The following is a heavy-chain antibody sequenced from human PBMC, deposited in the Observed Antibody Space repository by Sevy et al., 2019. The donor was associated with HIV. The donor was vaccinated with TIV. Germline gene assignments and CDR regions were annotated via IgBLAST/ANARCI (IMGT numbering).Heavy chain of an antibody. V-gene: IGHV3-48*03. J-gene: IGHJ4*02. CDR3: ARDLPPSATTVAHFDY. Sequence: GGSLRLSCAASGFTFSSYEMNWVRQAPGKGLEWVSYITNSGSAKYYSDSVRGRFTISRDNTKNSLYLQMNSLRAVDTALYYCARDLPPSATTVAHFDYWGRGTLVTVSS. CDR1: GFTFSSYE. D-gene: IGHD4-17*01. CDR2: ITNSGSAK.